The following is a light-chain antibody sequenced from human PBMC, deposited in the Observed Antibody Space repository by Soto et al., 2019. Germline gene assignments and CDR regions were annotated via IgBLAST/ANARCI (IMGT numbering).Light chain of an antibody. CDR3: CSYAGSDTYVV. Sequence: QSVLTQPRSVSGSPGQSVTISCTGTSSDVGAYNYVSWYQQHPDKAPKLMVYDVSKRPSGVPDRFSGSKSGNTASLTISGLQAEDKADYYCCSYAGSDTYVVFGGGTKLTVL. J-gene: IGLJ2*01. CDR2: DVS. V-gene: IGLV2-11*01. CDR1: SSDVGAYNY.